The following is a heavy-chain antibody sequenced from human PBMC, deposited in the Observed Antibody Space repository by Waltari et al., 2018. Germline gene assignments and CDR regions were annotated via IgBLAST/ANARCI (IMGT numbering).Heavy chain of an antibody. D-gene: IGHD3-22*01. CDR3: ARGRYYYDSSVGNHYYYGMDV. J-gene: IGHJ6*02. CDR2: INHSGST. CDR1: GGSFSGYY. Sequence: QVQLQQWGAGLLKPSETLSLTCAVYGGSFSGYYWSWIRQPPGKGLEWIGEINHSGSTNTNPSLKSRVTISVDTSKNQFSLKLSSVTAADTAVYYCARGRYYYDSSVGNHYYYGMDVWGQGTTVTVSS. V-gene: IGHV4-34*01.